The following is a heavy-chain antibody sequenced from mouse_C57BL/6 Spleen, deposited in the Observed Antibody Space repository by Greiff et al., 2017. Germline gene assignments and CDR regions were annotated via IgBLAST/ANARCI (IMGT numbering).Heavy chain of an antibody. D-gene: IGHD4-1*01. CDR3: ARHLGTYFDY. Sequence: VQLQQSGGDLVKPGGSLKLSCAASGFTFSSYGMSWVRQTPDKRLEWVATISSGGSYTYYPDSVKGRFTISRDNAKNTLYLQMSSLKSEDTAMYYCARHLGTYFDYWGQGTTLTVSS. CDR1: GFTFSSYG. V-gene: IGHV5-6*01. CDR2: ISSGGSYT. J-gene: IGHJ2*01.